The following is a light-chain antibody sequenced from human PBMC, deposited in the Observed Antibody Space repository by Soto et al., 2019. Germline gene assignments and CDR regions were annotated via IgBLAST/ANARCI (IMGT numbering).Light chain of an antibody. Sequence: DIQMTQSPSSLSASVGDRVTIACRASQSISRYLNWYQQKPGKAPNLLIYGASTLQSGVPSRFSGRGSGTEFTLTISSLQPEDFATYYCLQSYSTPRTFGQGTKVEIK. J-gene: IGKJ1*01. CDR1: QSISRY. V-gene: IGKV1-39*01. CDR2: GAS. CDR3: LQSYSTPRT.